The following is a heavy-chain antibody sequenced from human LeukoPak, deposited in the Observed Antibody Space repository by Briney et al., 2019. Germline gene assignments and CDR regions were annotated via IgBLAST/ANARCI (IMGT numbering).Heavy chain of an antibody. J-gene: IGHJ4*02. CDR3: ARGTYYYDSSGLDY. V-gene: IGHV3-30-3*01. CDR2: ISYDGGNK. D-gene: IGHD3-22*01. CDR1: GFTFSSYA. Sequence: GGSLRLSCAASGFTFSSYAMSWVRQAPGKGLEWVAVISYDGGNKYYADSVKGRFTISRDNSKNTLYLQMNSLRAEDTAVYYCARGTYYYDSSGLDYWGQGTLVTVSS.